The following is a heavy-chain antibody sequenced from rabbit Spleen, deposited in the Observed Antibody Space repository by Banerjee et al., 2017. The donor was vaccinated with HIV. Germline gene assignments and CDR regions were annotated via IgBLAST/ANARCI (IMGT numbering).Heavy chain of an antibody. Sequence: QSLEESRGGLVKPGASLTLTCKASGFSFNSGYDMCWVRQAPGKGLEWVACAYAGDSGSTYSATWAKGRFTISKTSSTTVTLQMTSLTVADTATYFCARDTGTSFSSYGMDLWGPGTLVTVS. D-gene: IGHD7-1*01. V-gene: IGHV1S40*01. CDR2: AYAGDSGST. J-gene: IGHJ6*01. CDR3: ARDTGTSFSSYGMDL. CDR1: GFSFNSGYD.